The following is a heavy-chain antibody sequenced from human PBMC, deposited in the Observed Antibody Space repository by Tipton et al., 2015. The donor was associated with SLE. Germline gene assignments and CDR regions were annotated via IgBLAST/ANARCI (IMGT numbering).Heavy chain of an antibody. CDR1: GGSIKSGSYY. D-gene: IGHD3-22*01. CDR2: IYTSGST. CDR3: AREAGETSSWYYPLDH. V-gene: IGHV4-61*09. J-gene: IGHJ4*02. Sequence: TLSLTCTVSGGSIKSGSYYWSWIRQPDGKGLEWIGHIYTSGSTNFNPPLKSRVTISLDTSKNQFSLKLGSVTAADTAIYYCAREAGETSSWYYPLDHWGQGTLVTVSS.